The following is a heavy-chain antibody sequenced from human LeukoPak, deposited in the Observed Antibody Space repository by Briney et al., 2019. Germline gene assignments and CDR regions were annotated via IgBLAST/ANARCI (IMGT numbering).Heavy chain of an antibody. D-gene: IGHD6-6*01. J-gene: IGHJ4*02. CDR3: AKRGPIYSSSPGNYFDY. Sequence: GGSLRLPCAASGFTFSSYWMNWARQAPGRGLEWVASINHNGNVNYYVDSVKGRFTISRDNSKNTLYLQMNSLRAEDTAVYYCAKRGPIYSSSPGNYFDYWGQGTLVTVSS. CDR1: GFTFSSYW. V-gene: IGHV3-7*03. CDR2: INHNGNVN.